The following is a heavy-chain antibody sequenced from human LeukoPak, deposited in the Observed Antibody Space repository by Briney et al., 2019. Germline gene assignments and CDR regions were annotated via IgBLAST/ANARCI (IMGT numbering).Heavy chain of an antibody. CDR1: GGSISSSSYY. V-gene: IGHV4-39*07. D-gene: IGHD3-10*01. CDR3: ARAPYYYGLTYYFDY. J-gene: IGHJ4*02. CDR2: IYYSGST. Sequence: SSETLSLTCTVSGGSISSSSYYWGWIRQPPGKGLEWIGSIYYSGSTYYNPSLKSRVTISVDTSKNQFSLKLSSVTAADTAVYYCARAPYYYGLTYYFDYWGQGTLVTVSS.